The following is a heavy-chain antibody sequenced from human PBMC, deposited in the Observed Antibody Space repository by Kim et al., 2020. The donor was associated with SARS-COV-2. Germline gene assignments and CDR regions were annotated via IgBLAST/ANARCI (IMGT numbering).Heavy chain of an antibody. CDR3: AKDRATSPDYMDV. D-gene: IGHD3-10*01. CDR1: GFTFSTYA. Sequence: GGSLRLSCAASGFTFSTYAMTWVRHAPGKGLEWVSGISGSGGSTYYADSVKGRFTISRDNSKNTLYLQMSYSRAEDTAVYYCAKDRATSPDYMDVWGQGTTVTVSS. V-gene: IGHV3-23*01. CDR2: ISGSGGST. J-gene: IGHJ6*02.